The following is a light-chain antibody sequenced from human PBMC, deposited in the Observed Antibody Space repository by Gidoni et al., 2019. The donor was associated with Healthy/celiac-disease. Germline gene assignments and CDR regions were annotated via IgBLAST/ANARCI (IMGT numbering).Light chain of an antibody. CDR3: QSYDSSNSVV. J-gene: IGLJ2*01. CDR2: EDN. CDR1: SGSIASNY. Sequence: MLTQPHSVSESAGKTVTISCTRSSGSIASNYVQWYQQRPGSSPTTVIYEDNQRSAGVPARFSGSIDSSSNSASLTISGLQTEDEADYYCQSYDSSNSVVFGGGTKLTVL. V-gene: IGLV6-57*01.